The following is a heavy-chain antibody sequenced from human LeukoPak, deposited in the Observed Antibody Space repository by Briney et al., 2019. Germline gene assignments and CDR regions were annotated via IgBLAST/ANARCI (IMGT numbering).Heavy chain of an antibody. CDR1: GYTFTSYY. Sequence: GASVKVSCKASGYTFTSYYIHWVRPAPGQGLEWMGLINPSAGGTSYAQKFQGRVTITADKSTSTAYMELSSLRSEDTAVYYCARSPSSWDAFDIWGRGTMVTVSS. D-gene: IGHD6-13*01. V-gene: IGHV1-46*01. CDR2: INPSAGGT. J-gene: IGHJ3*02. CDR3: ARSPSSWDAFDI.